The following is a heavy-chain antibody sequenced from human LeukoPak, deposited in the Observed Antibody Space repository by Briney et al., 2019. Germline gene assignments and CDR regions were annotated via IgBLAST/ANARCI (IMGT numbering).Heavy chain of an antibody. V-gene: IGHV4-59*12. CDR1: GGSISSYY. D-gene: IGHD4-23*01. J-gene: IGHJ4*02. CDR3: AREDYGGNPLDY. Sequence: SETLSLTCTVSGGSISSYYWSWIRQPPGKGLEWIGYIYYSGSTNYNPPLKSRVTISVDTSKNQFSLKLSSVTAADTAVYYCAREDYGGNPLDYWGQGTLVTVSS. CDR2: IYYSGST.